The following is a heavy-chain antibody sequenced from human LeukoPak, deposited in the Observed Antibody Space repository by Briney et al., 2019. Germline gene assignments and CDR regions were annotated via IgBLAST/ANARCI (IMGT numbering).Heavy chain of an antibody. CDR2: INHSGST. D-gene: IGHD6-13*01. J-gene: IGHJ6*03. V-gene: IGHV4-39*07. CDR3: ARGHSSSWDHYYYYYYYRDV. CDR1: GGSISSSSYY. Sequence: SETLSLTCTVSGGSISSSSYYWGWIRQPPGKGLEWIGEINHSGSTNYNPSLKSRVTISVDTSKNQFSLKLSSVTAADTAVYYCARGHSSSWDHYYYYYYYRDVWGKGTTVTVSS.